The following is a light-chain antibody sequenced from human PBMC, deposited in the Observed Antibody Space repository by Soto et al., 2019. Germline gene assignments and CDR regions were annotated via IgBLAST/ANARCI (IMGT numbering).Light chain of an antibody. CDR2: AAS. J-gene: IGKJ3*01. CDR1: QGISSY. CDR3: QQYYSYPIT. Sequence: AIRMPQSPSSFSASTGDRATITRRASQGISSYLAWYQQKPGKAPKLLIYAASTLQSGGPSRFSGSGSGTDSTLTSSCLQSEDFATDYCQQYYSYPITFGPGTKVDIK. V-gene: IGKV1-8*01.